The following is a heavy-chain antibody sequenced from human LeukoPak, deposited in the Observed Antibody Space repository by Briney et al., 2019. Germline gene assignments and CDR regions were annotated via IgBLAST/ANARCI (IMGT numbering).Heavy chain of an antibody. CDR2: ISGSGDKT. CDR3: VKTEGGAILYGMDV. J-gene: IGHJ6*02. V-gene: IGHV3-23*01. CDR1: GFTFSSYT. Sequence: GGSLRLSCAASGFTFSSYTMNWVRQAPGKGLEWVSDISGSGDKTYYADSVKGRFTVSRDNSKNTLYLQMNSLRAEDTAIYYCVKTEGGAILYGMDVWGQGTTVTVSS. D-gene: IGHD2-21*01.